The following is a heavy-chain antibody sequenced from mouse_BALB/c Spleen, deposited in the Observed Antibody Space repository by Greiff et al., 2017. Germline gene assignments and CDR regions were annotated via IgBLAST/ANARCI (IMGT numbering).Heavy chain of an antibody. CDR3: ARRVLGAMDY. J-gene: IGHJ4*01. D-gene: IGHD3-1*01. CDR2: INSNGGST. Sequence: EVKLVESGGGLVKLGGSLKLSCAASGFTFSSYYMSWVRQTPEKRLELVAAINSNGGSTYYPDTVKGRFTISRDNAKNTLYLQMSSLKSEDTALYYCARRVLGAMDYWGQGTSVTVSS. CDR1: GFTFSSYY. V-gene: IGHV5-6-2*01.